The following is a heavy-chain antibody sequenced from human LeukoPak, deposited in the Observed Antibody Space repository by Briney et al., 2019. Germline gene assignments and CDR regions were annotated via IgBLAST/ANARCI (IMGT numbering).Heavy chain of an antibody. CDR1: HGSISSYY. CDR3: AREAGHSDFWATYWGEPFDI. V-gene: IGHV4-59*01. D-gene: IGHD3-3*01. Sequence: PSETLSLTCTVSHGSISSYYWSWIRQPPGKGLEWIGYVYYTGSTNYNPSLKSRVTISVNTSQNQFSLKLTSVTAADTAVYYCAREAGHSDFWATYWGEPFDIWGQGTMVTVSS. CDR2: VYYTGST. J-gene: IGHJ3*02.